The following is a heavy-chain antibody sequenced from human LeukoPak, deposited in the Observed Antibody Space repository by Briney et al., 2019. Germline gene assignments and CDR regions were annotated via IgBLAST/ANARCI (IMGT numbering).Heavy chain of an antibody. CDR1: GGSISSYY. D-gene: IGHD6-13*01. CDR2: IYTSGST. Sequence: SETLSLTCTVSGGSISSYYWSWIRQPAGKGLEWIGRIYTSGSTNYNPSLKSRVTISVDKSKNQFSLKLSSVTAADTAVYYCARDWRSSWFDYYYYYMDVWGNGTTVTVSS. V-gene: IGHV4-4*07. J-gene: IGHJ6*03. CDR3: ARDWRSSWFDYYYYYMDV.